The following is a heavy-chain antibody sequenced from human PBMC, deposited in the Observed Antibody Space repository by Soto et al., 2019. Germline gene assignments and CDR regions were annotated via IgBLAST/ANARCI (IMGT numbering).Heavy chain of an antibody. D-gene: IGHD2-8*01. CDR3: AKEADCTNGVCYTGDFDY. J-gene: IGHJ4*02. V-gene: IGHV3-23*01. CDR2: ISGSGGST. CDR1: GFTFSSYA. Sequence: GGSLRLSCAASGFTFSSYAMSWVRQAPGKGLEWVSAISGSGGSTYYADSVKGRFTISRDNSKNTLYLQMNSLRAEDTAVYYCAKEADCTNGVCYTGDFDYLGQGTLVTVSS.